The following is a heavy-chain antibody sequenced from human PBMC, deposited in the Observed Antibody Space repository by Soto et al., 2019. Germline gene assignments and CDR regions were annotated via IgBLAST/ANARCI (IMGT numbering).Heavy chain of an antibody. D-gene: IGHD1-7*01. CDR2: TYYRSRWYN. CDR3: AGNTSHYSYHMVV. V-gene: IGHV6-1*01. CDR1: GESDSSNKAA. J-gene: IGHJ6*02. Sequence: HTLPLTCALSGESDSSNKAAWNCIRQSPSRGLEWLGRTYYRSRWYNDYAVSVKSRITVNPDTSKNQFSLQLTSVTPEDTAVSYCAGNTSHYSYHMVVWDQVTTVPVSS.